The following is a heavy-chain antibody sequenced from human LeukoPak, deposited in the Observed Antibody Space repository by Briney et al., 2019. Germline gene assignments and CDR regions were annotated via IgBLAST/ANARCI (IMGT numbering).Heavy chain of an antibody. CDR2: INHSGST. CDR3: ARLWHYDSSGYYRQYYYYYGMDV. J-gene: IGHJ6*02. Sequence: SETLSLTCAVYGGSFSGYYWSWIRQPPGKGLEWIGEINHSGSTNYNPSLKSRVTISVDTSKNQFSLKLSSVTAADTAVYYCARLWHYDSSGYYRQYYYYYGMDVWGQGTTVTVSS. CDR1: GGSFSGYY. D-gene: IGHD3-22*01. V-gene: IGHV4-34*01.